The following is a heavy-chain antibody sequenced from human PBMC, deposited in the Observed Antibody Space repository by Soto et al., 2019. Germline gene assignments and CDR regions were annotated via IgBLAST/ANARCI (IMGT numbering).Heavy chain of an antibody. CDR2: IYTSGST. V-gene: IGHV4-4*07. J-gene: IGHJ6*02. CDR1: GASISGYY. D-gene: IGHD6-13*01. Sequence: QVQLQESGPGLVKPSETLSLTCTVSGASISGYYWSWIRQPAGKGLEGIGGIYTSGSTNYNPSLKSRVTMSVDTSKNQFSLKLSSVTAADTAVYYCARDPRIAAAGNYYYYYGMDVWGQGTTVTVSS. CDR3: ARDPRIAAAGNYYYYYGMDV.